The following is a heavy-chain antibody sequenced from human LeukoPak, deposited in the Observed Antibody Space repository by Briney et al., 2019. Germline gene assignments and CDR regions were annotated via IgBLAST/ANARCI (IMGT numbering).Heavy chain of an antibody. Sequence: GGSLRLSCAASGFTVSSYAMSWVRQAPGRGLEWVSAISDTGGGTYYAGSVKGRFTISRDNSKNTLSLQMNSLRVEDTAVYYCAKGSSGSRPYYFDYWGQGSLVTVSS. V-gene: IGHV3-23*01. D-gene: IGHD3-10*01. J-gene: IGHJ4*02. CDR3: AKGSSGSRPYYFDY. CDR1: GFTVSSYA. CDR2: ISDTGGGT.